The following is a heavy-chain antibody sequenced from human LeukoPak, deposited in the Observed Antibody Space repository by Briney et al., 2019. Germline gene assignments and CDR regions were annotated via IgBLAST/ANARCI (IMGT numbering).Heavy chain of an antibody. V-gene: IGHV3-23*01. CDR3: AKDDEYSSSYVDY. CDR1: GFTFSSYS. Sequence: TGGSLRLSCAASGFTFSSYSMNWVRQAPGKGLEWVSAISNNGGYTYYADSVQGRFTISRDNSKSTLCLQMNSLRAEDTAVYYCAKDDEYSSSYVDYWGQGTLVTVSS. J-gene: IGHJ4*02. D-gene: IGHD6-6*01. CDR2: ISNNGGYT.